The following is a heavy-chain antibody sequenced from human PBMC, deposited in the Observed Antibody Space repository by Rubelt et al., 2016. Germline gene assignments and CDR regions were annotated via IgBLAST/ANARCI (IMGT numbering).Heavy chain of an antibody. V-gene: IGHV4-39*07. CDR1: GGSISSSSYY. Sequence: QLQLQESGPGLVKPSETLSLTCTVSGGSISSSSYYWSWIRQPPGKGLEWIGEINHSGSTNYNPSLKSRVTISVETSKNQFSLKLSHVTAADTAVYYCARDLVQRGNSGYWGQGTLVTVSS. J-gene: IGHJ4*02. D-gene: IGHD4-23*01. CDR3: ARDLVQRGNSGY. CDR2: INHSGST.